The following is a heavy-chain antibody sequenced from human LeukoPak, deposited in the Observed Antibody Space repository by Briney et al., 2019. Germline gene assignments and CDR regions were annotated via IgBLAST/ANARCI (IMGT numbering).Heavy chain of an antibody. D-gene: IGHD2-2*01. CDR3: ARDRTRGEYCSSTSCYFDY. V-gene: IGHV3-30-3*01. J-gene: IGHJ4*02. CDR1: GFTFSSYA. CDR2: ISYDGSNK. Sequence: GRSLRLSCAASGFTFSSYAMHWVRQAPGKGLEWVAVISYDGSNKYYADSVKGRFTISRDNSKNTLYLQMNSLRAEDTAVYYCARDRTRGEYCSSTSCYFDYWGQGTLVTVSS.